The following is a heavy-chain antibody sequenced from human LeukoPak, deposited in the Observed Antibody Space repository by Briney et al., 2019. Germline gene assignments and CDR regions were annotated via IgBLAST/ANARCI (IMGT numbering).Heavy chain of an antibody. CDR1: GFTFSSYA. D-gene: IGHD2-8*02. CDR3: ARGPDVVLVSHWSFFDY. V-gene: IGHV3-64*01. Sequence: GGSLRLSCAASGFTFSSYAMHGVRQVPGKGLEYVSAISSSGGSTYYANSVKGRFTISRDNSKNTLYLQMGSLRTEDMAIYYCARGPDVVLVSHWSFFDYWGQGTLVTVSS. CDR2: ISSSGGST. J-gene: IGHJ4*02.